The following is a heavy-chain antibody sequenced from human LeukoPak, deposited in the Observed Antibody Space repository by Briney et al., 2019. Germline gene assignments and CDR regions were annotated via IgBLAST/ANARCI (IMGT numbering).Heavy chain of an antibody. CDR3: AREVYCSSTSCYTGYFQH. V-gene: IGHV3-7*01. CDR1: GFTFSSYW. D-gene: IGHD2-2*02. J-gene: IGHJ1*01. CDR2: IKQDGSEK. Sequence: GGSLRLSCAAPGFTFSSYWMSWVRQAPGKGLEWVANIKQDGSEKYYVDSVKGRFTISRDNAKNSLYLQMNSLRAEDTAVYYCAREVYCSSTSCYTGYFQHWGQGTLVTVSS.